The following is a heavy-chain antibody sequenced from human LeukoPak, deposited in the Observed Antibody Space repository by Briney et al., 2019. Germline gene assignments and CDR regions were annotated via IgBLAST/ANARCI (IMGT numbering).Heavy chain of an antibody. D-gene: IGHD3-10*01. V-gene: IGHV1-69*13. J-gene: IGHJ3*02. CDR3: ARGRPHDMVRGVIWAFDI. Sequence: SVKVSCKASGGTFSSYAISWVRQAPGQGLEWMGGIIPIFGTANYAQKFQGRVTITADESTSTAYMELSSLRSEDTAVYYCARGRPHDMVRGVIWAFDIWGQGTMVTVSS. CDR1: GGTFSSYA. CDR2: IIPIFGTA.